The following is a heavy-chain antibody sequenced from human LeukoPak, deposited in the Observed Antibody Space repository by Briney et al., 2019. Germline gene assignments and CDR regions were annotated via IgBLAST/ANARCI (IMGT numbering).Heavy chain of an antibody. D-gene: IGHD2-2*02. CDR3: AKDKIGYCSSTSCYTKSGFDY. Sequence: GGSLRLSCAASGLTFSSYGMHWVRQAPGKGLGWGAFIRYDGSNKYYADSGKGRFTISRDNSKNTLYLQMNSLRAEDTAVYYCAKDKIGYCSSTSCYTKSGFDYWGQGTLVTVSS. J-gene: IGHJ4*02. CDR1: GLTFSSYG. CDR2: IRYDGSNK. V-gene: IGHV3-30*02.